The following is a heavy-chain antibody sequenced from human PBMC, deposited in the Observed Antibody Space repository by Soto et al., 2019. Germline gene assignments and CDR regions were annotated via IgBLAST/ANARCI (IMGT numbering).Heavy chain of an antibody. V-gene: IGHV4-30-4*01. Sequence: QVQLQQSGPGLVKPSQTLSLTCTVSGGSISFDHYHWTWIRQPPGKGLEWIGYVHYSGSVLYNPSLQSRVSIAVAPSKKPFSLKVGSGTAAGTGVYFRGREGHGCDRDYYGLDVWGQGTTVTVSS. J-gene: IGHJ6*02. CDR1: GGSISFDHYH. CDR2: VHYSGSV. D-gene: IGHD2-21*02. CDR3: GREGHGCDRDYYGLDV.